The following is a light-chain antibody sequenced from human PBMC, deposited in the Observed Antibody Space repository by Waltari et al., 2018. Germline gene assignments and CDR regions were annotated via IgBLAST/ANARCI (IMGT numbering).Light chain of an antibody. V-gene: IGLV3-16*01. CDR2: KDS. Sequence: SYELTQPPSVSVSLGQMARITCSGEALPKKYAYWYQQKPGQFPVLVIYKDSERPSGIPERFSGSSSETIVTLTISGVQAEDEADYYCLSADSSGTYRGVFGGGTKLTVL. CDR1: ALPKKY. J-gene: IGLJ2*01. CDR3: LSADSSGTYRGV.